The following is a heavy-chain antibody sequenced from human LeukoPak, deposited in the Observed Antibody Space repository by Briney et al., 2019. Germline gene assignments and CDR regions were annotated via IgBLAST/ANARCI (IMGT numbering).Heavy chain of an antibody. V-gene: IGHV1-46*01. CDR1: GYSFSVYS. J-gene: IGHJ4*02. CDR3: AREGGTREYNGDTWRHFFDF. D-gene: IGHD4-17*01. CDR2: IDPNGGTT. Sequence: VASVKVSCKASGYSFSVYSIDWVRQAPGQGLEWVGTIDPNGGTTSLAQKFQGRVTLTRDVSTNTVSMELRSLRPEDTAVYFCAREGGTREYNGDTWRHFFDFWGQGTLVTVSA.